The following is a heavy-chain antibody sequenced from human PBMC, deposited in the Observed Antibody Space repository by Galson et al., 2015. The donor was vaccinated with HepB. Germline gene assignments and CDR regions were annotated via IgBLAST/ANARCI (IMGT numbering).Heavy chain of an antibody. Sequence: SVKVSCKASGYTFTSYYMHWVRQAPGQGLEWMGIINPSGGSTSYAQKFQGRVTMTEDTSTDTAYMELSSLRSEDTAVYYCATTPRLVYYYYGMDVWGQGTTVTVSS. J-gene: IGHJ6*02. CDR3: ATTPRLVYYYYGMDV. V-gene: IGHV1-46*01. D-gene: IGHD1/OR15-1a*01. CDR2: INPSGGST. CDR1: GYTFTSYY.